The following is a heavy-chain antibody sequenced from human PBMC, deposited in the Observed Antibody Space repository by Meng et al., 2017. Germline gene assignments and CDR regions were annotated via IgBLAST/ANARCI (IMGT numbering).Heavy chain of an antibody. J-gene: IGHJ4*02. Sequence: GGSLRLSCAASGFTFNSHWMSWVRQAPGKGLEWVANIKQDGSEKYYVDSVEGRFTISRDNAKNSLSLEMNSLRVEDTAVYYCVRDKTVGATTVYYFDYWGQGTLVTVSS. CDR1: GFTFNSHW. CDR3: VRDKTVGATTVYYFDY. V-gene: IGHV3-7*01. CDR2: IKQDGSEK. D-gene: IGHD1-26*01.